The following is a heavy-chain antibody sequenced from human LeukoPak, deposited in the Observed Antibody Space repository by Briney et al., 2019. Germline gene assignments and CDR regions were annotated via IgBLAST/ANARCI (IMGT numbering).Heavy chain of an antibody. D-gene: IGHD6-19*01. CDR2: ISGSGGST. Sequence: GGSLRLSCAASGFTFSSYAMSWVRQAPGKGLEWVSAISGSGGSTYYADSVKGRFTISRDNSKNTLYLQMYSLRAEDTAIYYCETHSSGWYFFDYWGQGTLVTVSS. J-gene: IGHJ4*02. CDR1: GFTFSSYA. V-gene: IGHV3-23*01. CDR3: ETHSSGWYFFDY.